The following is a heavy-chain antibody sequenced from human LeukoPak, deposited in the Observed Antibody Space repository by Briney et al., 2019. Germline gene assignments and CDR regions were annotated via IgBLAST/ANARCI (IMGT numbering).Heavy chain of an antibody. CDR2: ISGSGGST. Sequence: QTGGSLRLSCAASGFTFSSYAMSWVRQAPEKGLEWVSAISGSGGSTYYADSVKGRFTISRDNSKNTLYLQMNSLRAEDTAVYYCAKELGLRGVRGLDYWGQGTLVTVSS. J-gene: IGHJ4*02. V-gene: IGHV3-23*01. CDR3: AKELGLRGVRGLDY. D-gene: IGHD3-10*01. CDR1: GFTFSSYA.